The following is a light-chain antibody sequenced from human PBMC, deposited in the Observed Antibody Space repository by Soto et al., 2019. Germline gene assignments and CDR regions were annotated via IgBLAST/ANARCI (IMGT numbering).Light chain of an antibody. CDR1: QSVSSN. CDR3: QQYNNWPLT. V-gene: IGKV3-15*01. CDR2: GAS. Sequence: EIVMPQSPATLSVSPGERATLSCRASQSVSSNLAWYQQKPGQAPRLLTYGASTRATGIPARFSGCGSGTEFTLTISSLQSEDFAVYYCQQYNNWPLTFGGGTKVEIK. J-gene: IGKJ4*01.